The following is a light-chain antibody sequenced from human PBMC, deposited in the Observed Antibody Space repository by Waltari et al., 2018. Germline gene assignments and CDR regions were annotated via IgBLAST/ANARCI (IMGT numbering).Light chain of an antibody. CDR2: WAS. CDR1: QSVLYSSNNQNY. J-gene: IGKJ2*01. V-gene: IGKV4-1*01. Sequence: DIVMTQSPDSLAVPLGERATINCKSSQSVLYSSNNQNYLAWFQQKPGQPPHLLIYWASTRESGVPDRFSGSGSGTDFTLTISSLQAEDVAVYYCQQYYSTPYTFGQGTKLEIK. CDR3: QQYYSTPYT.